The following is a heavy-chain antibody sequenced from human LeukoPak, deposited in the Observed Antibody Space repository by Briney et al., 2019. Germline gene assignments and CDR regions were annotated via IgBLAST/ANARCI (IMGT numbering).Heavy chain of an antibody. CDR3: AKDIRSSSSRGCFEY. CDR1: GFTFSSYA. V-gene: IGHV3-23*01. Sequence: GGSLRLSCAASGFTFSSYAMSWVRQAPGKGLEWVSTITGSGGSTYYADSVKGRFTISRDNSKNTLYMQVNSLRGEDTAVYYCAKDIRSSSSRGCFEYWGQGTPVTVSS. CDR2: ITGSGGST. D-gene: IGHD2-2*01. J-gene: IGHJ4*02.